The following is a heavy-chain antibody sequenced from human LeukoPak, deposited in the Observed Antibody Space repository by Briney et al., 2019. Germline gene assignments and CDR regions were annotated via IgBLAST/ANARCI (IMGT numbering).Heavy chain of an antibody. D-gene: IGHD5-18*01. CDR2: IDWDDDK. CDR3: ARTLGYTYGPFDY. Sequence: SCPTPVNPTQTLTLTCTFSGFSLNPSGMRVSRIRQPPGKALGGPARIDWDDDKFYRTSLKTRLTISKDTSNNQVVLTMTNMDPVDTATYYCARTLGYTYGPFDYWGQGTLVTVSS. V-gene: IGHV2-70*04. CDR1: GFSLNPSGMR. J-gene: IGHJ4*02.